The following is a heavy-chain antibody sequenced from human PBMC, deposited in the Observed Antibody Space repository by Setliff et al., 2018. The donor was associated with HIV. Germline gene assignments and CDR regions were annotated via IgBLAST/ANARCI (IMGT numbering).Heavy chain of an antibody. D-gene: IGHD3-10*01. CDR3: ARDRHYSGLGSYGP. J-gene: IGHJ5*02. Sequence: SETLSLTCTLSGGSFGDYHWSWIRQPAGRGLEWIGRIFRSGTTDYKFSLKSRVTISIDTSRNQFSLRLTSVTAEDTVVYYCARDRHYSGLGSYGPWGPGTLVTVSS. CDR1: GGSFGDYH. V-gene: IGHV4-4*07. CDR2: IFRSGTT.